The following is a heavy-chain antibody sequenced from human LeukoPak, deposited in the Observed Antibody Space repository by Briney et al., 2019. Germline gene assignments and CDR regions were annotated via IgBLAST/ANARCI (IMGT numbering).Heavy chain of an antibody. CDR1: GGSISSSSYY. V-gene: IGHV4-39*01. D-gene: IGHD1-26*01. CDR2: IYYSGST. CDR3: ARARAESGSYYIVDYFDY. Sequence: SETLSLTCTVSGGSISSSSYYWGWIRQPPGKGLEWIGSIYYSGSTYYNPSLKSRVTISVDTSKNQFSLKLSSVTAADTAVYYCARARAESGSYYIVDYFDYWGQGTLVTVSS. J-gene: IGHJ4*02.